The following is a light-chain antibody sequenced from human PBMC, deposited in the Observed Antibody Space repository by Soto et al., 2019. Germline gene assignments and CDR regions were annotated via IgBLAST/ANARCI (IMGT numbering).Light chain of an antibody. J-gene: IGKJ3*01. CDR1: QSVGSRY. CDR2: GAS. V-gene: IGKV3-20*01. CDR3: QQYNNWPPVT. Sequence: TVLTQSPGTLSLSPGERATLSCRASQSVGSRYLAWYQQKPGQAPRVLIYGASNRATGIPDRFSGSGSGTGFTLTISRLEPEDSAVYYCQQYNNWPPVTFGPGTKVDI.